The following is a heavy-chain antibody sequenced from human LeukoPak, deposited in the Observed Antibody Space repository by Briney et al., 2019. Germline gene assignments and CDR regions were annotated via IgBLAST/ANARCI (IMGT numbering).Heavy chain of an antibody. CDR3: ARDRTPRIQLWLPYNWFDP. CDR1: GYTFTSYD. CDR2: INPSGGST. Sequence: ASVKVSCKASGYTFTSYDFNWVRQAPGQGLEWMGIINPSGGSTSYAQKFQGRVTMTRDTSTSTVYMELSSLRSEDTAVYYCARDRTPRIQLWLPYNWFDPWGQETLVTVSS. V-gene: IGHV1-46*01. J-gene: IGHJ5*02. D-gene: IGHD5-18*01.